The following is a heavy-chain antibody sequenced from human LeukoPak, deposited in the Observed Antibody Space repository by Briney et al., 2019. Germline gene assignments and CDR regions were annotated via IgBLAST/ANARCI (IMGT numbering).Heavy chain of an antibody. D-gene: IGHD6-13*01. CDR1: GGSISSYY. V-gene: IGHV4-59*01. Sequence: SETLSLTCTVSGGSISSYYWSWIRQSPGKGLEWIGYIYYSGSTNYNPSLKSRVTISVDTSKNQFSLKLSSVTAADTAVYYCARDKGIVAAAGNNAFDIWGQGTMVTVSS. CDR2: IYYSGST. J-gene: IGHJ3*02. CDR3: ARDKGIVAAAGNNAFDI.